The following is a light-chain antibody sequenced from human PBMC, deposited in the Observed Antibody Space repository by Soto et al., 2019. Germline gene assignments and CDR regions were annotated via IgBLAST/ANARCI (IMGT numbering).Light chain of an antibody. V-gene: IGKV1-27*01. CDR1: QDISNY. CDR3: QKYNSALT. CDR2: AAS. J-gene: IGKJ5*01. Sequence: DIQMTQSPSSLSSSVGDRVTLTCQASQDISNYLNWYQQKPGKVPKLLIYAASTLQSGVPSRLSGSGSGTDFTLTISSMQPEDVATYYCQKYNSALTFGQGTRLEIK.